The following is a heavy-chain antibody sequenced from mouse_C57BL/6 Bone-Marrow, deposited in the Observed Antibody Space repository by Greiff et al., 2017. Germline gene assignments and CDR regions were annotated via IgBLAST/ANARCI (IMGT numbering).Heavy chain of an antibody. V-gene: IGHV1-62-2*01. CDR2: FYPGSGSI. CDR3: ARHERYYDYEGYFDY. Sequence: QVQLQQSGAELVKPGASVKLSCKASGYIFTEYTIHWVKQRSGQGFEWIGWFYPGSGSIKYNERFKDKATLTADKSSNTVYMELSRLTSEVSAVYFCARHERYYDYEGYFDYWGQGTTLTVSS. J-gene: IGHJ2*01. D-gene: IGHD2-4*01. CDR1: GYIFTEYT.